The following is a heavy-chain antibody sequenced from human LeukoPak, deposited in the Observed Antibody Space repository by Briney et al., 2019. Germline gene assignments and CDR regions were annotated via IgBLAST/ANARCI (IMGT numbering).Heavy chain of an antibody. CDR1: GGTFSISA. CDR3: ARSSGAATYGSGSSPLYYYYYVDV. D-gene: IGHD3-10*01. J-gene: IGHJ6*03. Sequence: SVKVSCKPSGGTFSISAINWVRQAPGQGLEWMGGILPIFGTTKYSQKFQGRVTFTADKSTSTAYMELSSLRSEDTAVYYCARSSGAATYGSGSSPLYYYYYVDVWGKGATVTVSS. V-gene: IGHV1-69*06. CDR2: ILPIFGTT.